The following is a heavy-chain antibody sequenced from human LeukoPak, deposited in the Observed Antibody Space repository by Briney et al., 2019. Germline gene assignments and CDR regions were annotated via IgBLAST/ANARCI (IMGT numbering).Heavy chain of an antibody. V-gene: IGHV1-2*02. D-gene: IGHD3-10*01. CDR3: ARLYGGGLLWFGEQTNYFDY. J-gene: IGHJ4*02. Sequence: ASVKVSCKASGHTFTDYYMSWVRQAPGQGLEWMGWINPNSGGTVYAQKFQGRVTMTRDTSISTAYMELSRLRSDDTAVYYCARLYGGGLLWFGEQTNYFDYWGQGTLVTVSS. CDR2: INPNSGGT. CDR1: GHTFTDYY.